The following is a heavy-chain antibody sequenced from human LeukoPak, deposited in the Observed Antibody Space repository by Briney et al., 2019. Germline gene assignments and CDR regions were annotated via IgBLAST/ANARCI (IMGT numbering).Heavy chain of an antibody. CDR1: GFSISDYS. Sequence: GGSLRLSCAASGFSISDYSINWVRQAPGKGLEWVSSISSGSTYIYYADSVKGRFTISRDNVKNSLYLQMSSLRAEDTAVYFCARDAILTGYPKVPYFDYWGQGTLVTVSS. CDR3: ARDAILTGYPKVPYFDY. V-gene: IGHV3-21*01. D-gene: IGHD3-9*01. CDR2: ISSGSTYI. J-gene: IGHJ4*02.